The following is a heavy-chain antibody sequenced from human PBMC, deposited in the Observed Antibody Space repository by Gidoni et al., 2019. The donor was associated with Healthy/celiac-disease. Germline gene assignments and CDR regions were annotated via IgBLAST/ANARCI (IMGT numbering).Heavy chain of an antibody. Sequence: EVQLVETGGGLIQPGGSLSLSCAASGFTVSSNYMSWVRQAPGKGLEWVSVIYSGGSTYYADSVKGRFTISRDNSKNTLYLQMNSLRAEDTAVYYCARGYDSSPGDSWGQGTLVTVSS. CDR1: GFTVSSNY. CDR3: ARGYDSSPGDS. V-gene: IGHV3-53*02. D-gene: IGHD3-22*01. CDR2: IYSGGST. J-gene: IGHJ4*02.